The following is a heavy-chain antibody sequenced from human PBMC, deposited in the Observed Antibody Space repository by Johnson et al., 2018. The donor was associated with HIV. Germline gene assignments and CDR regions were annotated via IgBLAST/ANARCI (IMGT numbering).Heavy chain of an antibody. D-gene: IGHD2-2*01. CDR2: IRYDGSEK. J-gene: IGHJ3*02. Sequence: QVQLVESGGGLIQPGRSLRLSCAASGFTFSVYYMSWIRQAPGKGLEWVTFIRYDGSEKYFADSVKGRFTISRDNSKNTLYLQMSSLRLEDTALYYCAKDSSSRMGFPGFDIWGPGTMVTVSS. CDR1: GFTFSVYY. CDR3: AKDSSSRMGFPGFDI. V-gene: IGHV3-30*02.